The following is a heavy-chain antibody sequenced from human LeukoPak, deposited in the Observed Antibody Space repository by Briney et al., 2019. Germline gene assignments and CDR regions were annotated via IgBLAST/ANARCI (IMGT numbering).Heavy chain of an antibody. CDR3: ARDGPYYYDSSGYYRVPADY. Sequence: ASVNVSCKASGYTFTSYGISWVRQAPGQGLEWMGWISAYNGNTNYAQKLQGRVTMTTDTSTSTAYMELRSLRSDDTAVYYCARDGPYYYDSSGYYRVPADYWGQGTLVTVSS. J-gene: IGHJ4*02. CDR2: ISAYNGNT. CDR1: GYTFTSYG. V-gene: IGHV1-18*01. D-gene: IGHD3-22*01.